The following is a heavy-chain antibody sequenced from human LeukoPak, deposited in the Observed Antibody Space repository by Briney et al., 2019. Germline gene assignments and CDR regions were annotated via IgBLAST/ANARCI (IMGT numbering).Heavy chain of an antibody. CDR1: GLIFRRSA. Sequence: QPGESLRLSCAVSGLIFRRSAMTWVRQVPGKGLECVSTINDKGVNTYYADSVKGRFTISRDNSKNTLYLEMNSLRAEDTALYYCASDCCTENCDVSGFDHWGQGALVTVSS. CDR3: ASDCCTENCDVSGFDH. V-gene: IGHV3-23*01. CDR2: INDKGVNT. J-gene: IGHJ4*02. D-gene: IGHD2-8*02.